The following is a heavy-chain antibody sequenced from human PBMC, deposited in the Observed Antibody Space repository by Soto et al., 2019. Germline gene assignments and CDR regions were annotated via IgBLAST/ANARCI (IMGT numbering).Heavy chain of an antibody. V-gene: IGHV4-30-2*01. CDR2: IYHSGST. J-gene: IGHJ5*02. CDR1: GGSISSGGYS. Sequence: KTSXTLSLTGAVSGGSISSGGYSWSWIRQPPGKGLEWIGYIYHSGSTYYNPSLKSRVTISVDRSKNQFSLKLSSVTAADTAVYYCARDPAPWGQGTLVTVSS. CDR3: ARDPAP.